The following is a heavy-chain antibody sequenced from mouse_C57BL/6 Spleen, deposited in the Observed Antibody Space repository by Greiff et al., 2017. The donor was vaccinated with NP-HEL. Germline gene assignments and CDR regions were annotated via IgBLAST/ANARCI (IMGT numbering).Heavy chain of an antibody. CDR3: TPYYYGSSYGAY. V-gene: IGHV14-1*01. CDR1: GFNIKDYY. J-gene: IGHJ3*01. Sequence: VQLQQSGAELVRPGASVKLSCTASGFNIKDYYMNWVKQRPEQGLEWIGRIDPEDGDTEYDPKFQGKATMTADKSSNTAYLQLSSLTSEDTAVYYCTPYYYGSSYGAYWGQGTLVTVSA. CDR2: IDPEDGDT. D-gene: IGHD1-1*01.